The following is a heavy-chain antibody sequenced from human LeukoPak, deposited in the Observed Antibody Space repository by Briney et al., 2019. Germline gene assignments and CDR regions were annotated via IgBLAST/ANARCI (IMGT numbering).Heavy chain of an antibody. CDR2: ISSSSSTI. V-gene: IGHV3-48*04. D-gene: IGHD1-26*01. CDR1: GFTFSSYG. J-gene: IGHJ4*02. Sequence: PGGSLRLSCAASGFTFSSYGMSWVRQAPGKGLEWVSYISSSSSTIYYADSVKGRFTISRDNAKSSLYLQMNSLRAEDTAVYYCAKDSRASGSYSDYWGQGTLVTVSS. CDR3: AKDSRASGSYSDY.